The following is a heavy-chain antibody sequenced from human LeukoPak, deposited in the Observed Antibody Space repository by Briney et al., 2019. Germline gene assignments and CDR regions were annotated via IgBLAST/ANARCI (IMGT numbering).Heavy chain of an antibody. Sequence: GRSLRLSCAASGFTFSSYGMHWVRQAPGKGLEWVAVISYDGSNKYYADSVKGRFTISRDNSKNTLYLQMNSLRAEDTAVYYCAKSGSSGWYTRVDHWGQGTLVTVSS. CDR1: GFTFSSYG. D-gene: IGHD6-19*01. CDR2: ISYDGSNK. CDR3: AKSGSSGWYTRVDH. V-gene: IGHV3-30*18. J-gene: IGHJ4*02.